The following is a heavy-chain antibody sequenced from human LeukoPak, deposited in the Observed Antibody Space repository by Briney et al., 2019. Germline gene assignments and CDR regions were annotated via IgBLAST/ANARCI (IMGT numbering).Heavy chain of an antibody. CDR1: GYTFTIYG. CDR2: ICAYNGNT. D-gene: IGHD6-19*01. CDR3: ARAVSNSSGWYSV. Sequence: ASVKVSSKASGYTFTIYGISRVRQAPGQGLEWMGCICAYNGNTNYAQKLQGRVTITTDTSTSTAYMELRSLRSDDTAVYYCARAVSNSSGWYSVWGQGTLVTVSS. J-gene: IGHJ4*02. V-gene: IGHV1-18*01.